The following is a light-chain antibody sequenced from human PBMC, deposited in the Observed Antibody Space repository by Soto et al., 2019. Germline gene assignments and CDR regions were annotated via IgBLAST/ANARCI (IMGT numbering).Light chain of an antibody. Sequence: QSVLAQPASVSGSPGQSITISCTGTSSDVGSYNLVSWYQQHPGKAPKLMIYEGSKRPSGVSNRFSGSKSGNTASLTIPGLQAEDEADYYCCSYAGSSTRFGGGTKLTVL. CDR2: EGS. V-gene: IGLV2-23*01. J-gene: IGLJ2*01. CDR3: CSYAGSSTR. CDR1: SSDVGSYNL.